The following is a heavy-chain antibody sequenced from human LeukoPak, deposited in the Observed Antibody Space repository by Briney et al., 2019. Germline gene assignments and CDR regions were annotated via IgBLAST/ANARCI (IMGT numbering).Heavy chain of an antibody. Sequence: ASVKVSCKVSGYTLTELSMHWVRQAPGKGLEWMGGFDPEDGETIYAQKFQGRVTMTEDTSTDTAYMELSSLRSEDTAVYYCATVPSIAAPWYYYYMDVWGKGTTVTVSS. V-gene: IGHV1-24*01. J-gene: IGHJ6*03. D-gene: IGHD6-13*01. CDR1: GYTLTELS. CDR2: FDPEDGET. CDR3: ATVPSIAAPWYYYYMDV.